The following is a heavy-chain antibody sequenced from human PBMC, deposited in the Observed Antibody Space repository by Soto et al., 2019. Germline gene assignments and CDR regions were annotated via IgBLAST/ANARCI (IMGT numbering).Heavy chain of an antibody. J-gene: IGHJ4*02. V-gene: IGHV3-7*03. CDR2: IKEDGSEK. CDR1: GLTFSRHW. D-gene: IGHD3-3*01. CDR3: ASRPADIAYYGVFDF. Sequence: GVTLRLSCAASGLTFSRHWMTWVRQAPGKGLEWVANIKEDGSEKYYLDSGKGRFTISRDNAENSGFLQMNSLRVEDTAVYYCASRPADIAYYGVFDFWGQRTRVTVCS.